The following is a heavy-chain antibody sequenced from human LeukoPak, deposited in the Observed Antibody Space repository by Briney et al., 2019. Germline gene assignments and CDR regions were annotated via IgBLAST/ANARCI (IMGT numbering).Heavy chain of an antibody. CDR3: ARDRRGYYDSGSYYPLI. CDR2: INPNSGGT. J-gene: IGHJ4*02. D-gene: IGHD3-10*01. V-gene: IGHV1-2*02. CDR1: GYRFTGYY. Sequence: GASVKVSCKASGYRFTGYYIHWARQAPGQGLEWMGWINPNSGGTNYAQKFQGRVTMTRATSVSTAYMEVSRLRSDDTAVYFCARDRRGYYDSGSYYPLIWGQGTLVTVSS.